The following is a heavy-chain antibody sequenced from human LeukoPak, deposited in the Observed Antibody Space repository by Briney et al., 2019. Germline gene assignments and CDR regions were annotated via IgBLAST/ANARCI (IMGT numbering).Heavy chain of an antibody. CDR2: ISSSGGST. J-gene: IGHJ4*02. Sequence: GGSLRLSCAASGFPFNNYAMSWLPQAPGKGLEWVSVISSSGGSTYYADSVKGRFTISRDNSKNTLYVQMNSLRAEDTAVYYCAKGLGGTWIRHYFDYWGQGTLVTVSS. CDR3: AKGLGGTWIRHYFDY. CDR1: GFPFNNYA. D-gene: IGHD1-1*01. V-gene: IGHV3-23*01.